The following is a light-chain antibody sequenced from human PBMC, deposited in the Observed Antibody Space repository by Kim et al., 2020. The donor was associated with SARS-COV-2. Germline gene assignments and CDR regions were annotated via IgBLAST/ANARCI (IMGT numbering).Light chain of an antibody. J-gene: IGKJ2*01. CDR3: MQGTQWPYT. Sequence: QPASISCRSGRSVVHGDGNTYLNWFHQRPGQSPRRLIYKVSSRDSGVPDRFSGSGSRTDFTLEISRVEAEDVGVYYCMQGTQWPYTFGQGTKLEI. V-gene: IGKV2-30*02. CDR2: KVS. CDR1: RSVVHGDGNTY.